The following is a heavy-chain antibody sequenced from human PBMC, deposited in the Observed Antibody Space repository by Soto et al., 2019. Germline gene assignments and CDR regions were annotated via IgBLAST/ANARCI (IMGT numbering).Heavy chain of an antibody. CDR1: GFTFSSYG. D-gene: IGHD3-3*01. J-gene: IGHJ5*02. Sequence: GESLKISCAASGFTFSSYGMHWVRQAPGKGLEWVAVIWYDGSNKYYADSVKGRFTISRDNSKNTLYLQMNSLRAEDTAVYYCARGYDFWSGDTDNWFDPWGQGTLVTVSS. CDR2: IWYDGSNK. CDR3: ARGYDFWSGDTDNWFDP. V-gene: IGHV3-33*01.